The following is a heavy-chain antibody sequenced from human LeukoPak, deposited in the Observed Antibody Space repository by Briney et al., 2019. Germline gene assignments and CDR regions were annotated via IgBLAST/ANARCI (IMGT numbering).Heavy chain of an antibody. D-gene: IGHD6-19*01. CDR3: ARVGSSRWSWFDP. CDR2: IWYYGINN. V-gene: IGHV3-33*08. CDR1: GFTFSSYG. Sequence: PGGSLRLSCAASGFTFSSYGKHWVRQATGKGMEWVVVIWYYGINNYYADSVKGRFTISRDNSNNTLYLQMNSLTAEDTAVYYCARVGSSRWSWFDPWGQGTLVTVSS. J-gene: IGHJ5*02.